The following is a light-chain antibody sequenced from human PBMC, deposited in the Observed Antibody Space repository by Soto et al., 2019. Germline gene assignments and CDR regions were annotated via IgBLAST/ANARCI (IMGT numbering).Light chain of an antibody. CDR3: LQDINYPWT. CDR2: GAS. Sequence: EIVLTQSPGTLSLSPGERATLSCRASQTISNTFLAWYQQRPGQAPRLLIYGASGRAAGIPDRFSGSGSGTDFTLAISSLQPEDSATYYCLQDINYPWTFGQGTKVDIK. J-gene: IGKJ1*01. CDR1: QTISNTF. V-gene: IGKV3-20*01.